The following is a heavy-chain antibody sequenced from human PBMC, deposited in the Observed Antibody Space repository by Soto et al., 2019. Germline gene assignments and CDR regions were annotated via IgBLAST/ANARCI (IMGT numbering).Heavy chain of an antibody. Sequence: EVQLVESGGGLVQPGGSLRLSCAASGFTFSDNWMSWVRQAPGKGLECVANIKTDGSEKYYVDPVKGRFTISRDNAKNSLYLQMCSLRAEDTAVYYCATSMGRGGNDYWGQGTLVAVSS. CDR2: IKTDGSEK. D-gene: IGHD3-10*01. V-gene: IGHV3-7*05. J-gene: IGHJ4*02. CDR3: ATSMGRGGNDY. CDR1: GFTFSDNW.